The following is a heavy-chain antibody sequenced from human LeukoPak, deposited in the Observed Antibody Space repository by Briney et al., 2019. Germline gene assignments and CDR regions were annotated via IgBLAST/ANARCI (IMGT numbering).Heavy chain of an antibody. J-gene: IGHJ4*02. V-gene: IGHV3-66*01. Sequence: GGSLRLSCAASGFTVSSNHMSWVRQAPGKGLEWVSVIYSGGSTYYADSVKGRFTISRDNSKNTLSLQMNSLRAEDTAVYYCARGALQSPVVFDYWGQGTLVTVSS. CDR3: ARGALQSPVVFDY. D-gene: IGHD2-21*01. CDR1: GFTVSSNH. CDR2: IYSGGST.